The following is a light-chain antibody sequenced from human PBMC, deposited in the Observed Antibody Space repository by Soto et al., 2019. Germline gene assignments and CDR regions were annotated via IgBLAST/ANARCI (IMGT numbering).Light chain of an antibody. CDR2: AAS. CDR1: QSVSSS. Sequence: EIVMTQSPATLSVSPGERATLSCRASQSVSSSLAWYQQKPGQAPRLLIYAASTRATGIPARFSGSGSGTEFTLTISSLQSEAFAVYYCQQYNNWLTFGGGTKVEIK. V-gene: IGKV3-15*01. J-gene: IGKJ4*01. CDR3: QQYNNWLT.